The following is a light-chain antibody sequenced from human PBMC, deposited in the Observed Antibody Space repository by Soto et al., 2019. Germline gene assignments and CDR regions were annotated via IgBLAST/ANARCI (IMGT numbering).Light chain of an antibody. CDR2: GAS. CDR3: QQYNSYSWT. J-gene: IGKJ1*01. Sequence: DIQMTHSPSSLSASVGDRITITCRASQSVSNWLAWYQQKPGKAPKLLIYGASSLETGVPSRFSGSGSGTEFTLTISSLQPDDFSTYYCQQYNSYSWTFGQGTKVDIK. CDR1: QSVSNW. V-gene: IGKV1-5*01.